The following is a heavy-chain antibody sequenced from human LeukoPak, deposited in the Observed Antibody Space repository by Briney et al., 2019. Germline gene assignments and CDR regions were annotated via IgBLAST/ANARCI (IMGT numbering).Heavy chain of an antibody. D-gene: IGHD2-2*01. CDR2: IYSGGST. CDR1: GFTFSSYS. V-gene: IGHV3-66*01. CDR3: ARGLVRFDY. Sequence: PGGSLRLSCAASGFTFSSYSMNWVRQAPGKGLEWVSVIYSGGSTYYADSVKGRFTISRDNSKNTLYLQMNSPRAEDTAFYYCARGLVRFDYWGQGTLVIVSS. J-gene: IGHJ4*02.